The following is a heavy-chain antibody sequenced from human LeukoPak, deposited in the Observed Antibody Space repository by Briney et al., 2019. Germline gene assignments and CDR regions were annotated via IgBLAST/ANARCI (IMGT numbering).Heavy chain of an antibody. CDR2: IRKDGSDK. CDR3: AKDSNWAFDY. J-gene: IGHJ4*02. Sequence: GGSLRLSCAASGFTFSRYGMHWVRQAPGKGLEWVAYIRKDGSDKYYADSVKGRFTISRDSSKNMVYLQMNSLRAEDTAVYYCAKDSNWAFDYWGQGTLVSVSS. D-gene: IGHD7-27*01. CDR1: GFTFSRYG. V-gene: IGHV3-30*02.